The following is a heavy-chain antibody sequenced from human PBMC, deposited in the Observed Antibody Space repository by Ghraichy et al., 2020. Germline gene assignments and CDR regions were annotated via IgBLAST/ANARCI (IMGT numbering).Heavy chain of an antibody. J-gene: IGHJ6*03. CDR1: GFTFSRHG. D-gene: IGHD1-26*01. CDR3: AKNSGNYDDYYYYYMDV. CDR2: IRYDGTKE. V-gene: IGHV3-30*02. Sequence: LSLTCAASGFTFSRHGMYWVRQAPGKGLEWLTFIRYDGTKEYYADSVKGRFTISRDNSRNTLYLQMNSLRPEDTAVYFCAKNSGNYDDYYYYYMDVWGNGTAVAVSS.